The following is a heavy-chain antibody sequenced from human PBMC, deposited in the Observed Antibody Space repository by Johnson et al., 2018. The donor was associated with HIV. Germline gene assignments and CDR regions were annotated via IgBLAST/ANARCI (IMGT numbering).Heavy chain of an antibody. CDR1: GFTFSSYN. V-gene: IGHV3-13*01. CDR2: IGTAGDT. J-gene: IGHJ3*02. CDR3: ARAGVGAGAFDI. D-gene: IGHD1-26*01. Sequence: VQLVESGGGVVQPGRSLRLSCAASGFTFSSYNMHWVRQATGKGLEWVSAIGTAGDTYYPGSVKGRFTIARENAKNSLYLKMNSLRAGDTAVYYCARAGVGAGAFDIWGQGTMVTVSS.